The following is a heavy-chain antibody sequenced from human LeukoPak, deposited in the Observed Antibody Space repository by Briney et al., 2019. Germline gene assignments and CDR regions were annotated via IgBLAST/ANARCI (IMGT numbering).Heavy chain of an antibody. J-gene: IGHJ6*02. CDR2: ISADNGDT. CDR3: ARTGIAVGGTGGNYYDYYGMDV. CDR1: VYTFTSYG. Sequence: GSSVNVSCKASVYTFTSYGISWVRQAPGHGVEWMGYISADNGDTNYAQSLQGRVTMTTDTYTSTAYIELRSLRSDHSAVCYFARTGIAVGGTGGNYYDYYGMDVWGQGTTVTVSS. V-gene: IGHV1-18*01. D-gene: IGHD6-13*01.